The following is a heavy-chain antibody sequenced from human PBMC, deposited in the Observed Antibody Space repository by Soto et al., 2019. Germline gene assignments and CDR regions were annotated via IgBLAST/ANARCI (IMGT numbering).Heavy chain of an antibody. D-gene: IGHD3-22*01. V-gene: IGHV1-18*01. CDR3: AAMYDSSSHYYFDY. CDR2: ISTYRGDT. CDR1: GYSFTDYQ. J-gene: IGHJ4*02. Sequence: QGQLVQSGAEVKKPGASVRVSCKASGYSFTDYQINWVRRAPGEGLEWMGWISTYRGDTNYAQKFQGRVIMTTDAXXSTAYMELTNLRSDDTAVYYCAAMYDSSSHYYFDYWGQGTLVTVSS.